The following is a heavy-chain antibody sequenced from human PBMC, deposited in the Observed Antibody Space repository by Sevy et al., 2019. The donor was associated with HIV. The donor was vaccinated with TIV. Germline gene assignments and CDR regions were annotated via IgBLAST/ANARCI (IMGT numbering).Heavy chain of an antibody. CDR2: INPSGGTT. CDR3: ARAPSWYDSSGYNALDI. CDR1: GDTFNNYH. J-gene: IGHJ3*02. V-gene: IGHV1-46*02. Sequence: ASVKVSCKASGDTFNNYHVHWVRQAPGQGPEWMGIINPSGGTTSYAQKFQGRVTMTRDTSTSTVYMELSSLRSEETAVYYCARAPSWYDSSGYNALDIWGQGPMVTVSS. D-gene: IGHD3-22*01.